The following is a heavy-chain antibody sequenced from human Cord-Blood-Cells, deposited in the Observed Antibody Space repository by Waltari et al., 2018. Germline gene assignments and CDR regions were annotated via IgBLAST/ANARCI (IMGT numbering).Heavy chain of an antibody. V-gene: IGHV1-2*06. J-gene: IGHJ4*02. D-gene: IGHD3-16*01. CDR3: ARAPRGDDYGDY. CDR2: INPNSGGT. Sequence: QVQLVQSGAEVTKPVASARVSSNASGYTFSCYYIIWERQAPGQGLEWMVRINPNSGGTNYAQKFQGRVTMTRDTSISTAYMELSRLRSDDTAVYYCARAPRGDDYGDYWGQGTLVTVSS. CDR1: GYTFSCYY.